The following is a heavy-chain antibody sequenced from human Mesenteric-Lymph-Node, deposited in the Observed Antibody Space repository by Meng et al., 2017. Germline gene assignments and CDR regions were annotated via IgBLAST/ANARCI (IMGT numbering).Heavy chain of an antibody. V-gene: IGHV1-2*06. Sequence: QVQLVQSGAEVKKPGASVKVSCKSSGYTFTGYYIHWVRQAPGQGLEWLGRINLNSGGTNYAQKVQGRVNMTWDTSISAAQMELSSLRSDDTAVYYCAAFYYESSGYFRADYWGQGILVTVSS. D-gene: IGHD3-22*01. CDR1: GYTFTGYY. CDR2: INLNSGGT. J-gene: IGHJ4*02. CDR3: AAFYYESSGYFRADY.